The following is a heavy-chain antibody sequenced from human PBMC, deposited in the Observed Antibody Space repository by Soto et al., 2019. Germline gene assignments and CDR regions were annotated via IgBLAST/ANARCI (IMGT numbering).Heavy chain of an antibody. J-gene: IGHJ4*02. D-gene: IGHD2-8*02. CDR2: IDGSGRNT. CDR3: AKDGGSVCSGGTCYFQAPDY. Sequence: GGSLRLSCAASGFTFSSYAMSWVRRAPGKGLEWVSGIDGSGRNTYYADSVKGRFTISRDNSKNTLSVQMDSLRVEDTALYYCAKDGGSVCSGGTCYFQAPDYWGQGTLVTVSS. CDR1: GFTFSSYA. V-gene: IGHV3-23*01.